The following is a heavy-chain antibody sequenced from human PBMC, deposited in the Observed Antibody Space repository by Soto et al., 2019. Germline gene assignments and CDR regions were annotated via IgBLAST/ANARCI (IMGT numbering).Heavy chain of an antibody. V-gene: IGHV3-66*01. CDR3: ARGVPNWFDP. CDR1: GFTVSSNY. Sequence: GGSLRLSCAASGFTVSSNYMSWVRQAPGKGLEWVSVLYGGGSTYYADSVKGRFTISRDNSKNTLYLQMNSLRAEDTAVYYCARGVPNWFDPWGQGTLVTVSS. CDR2: LYGGGST. J-gene: IGHJ5*02.